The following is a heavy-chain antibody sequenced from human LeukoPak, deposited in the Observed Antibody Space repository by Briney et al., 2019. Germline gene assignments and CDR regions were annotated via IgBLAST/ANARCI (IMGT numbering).Heavy chain of an antibody. CDR1: GGTFSSYA. V-gene: IGHV1-69*13. Sequence: SVKVSCKASGGTFSSYAISWVRQAPGQGLEWMGGIIPIFGTANYAQKFQGRVTITADESTSTAYMELSSLRSEDTAVYYCATETYYYDSSGYHRHYWGQGTLVTVSS. CDR3: ATETYYYDSSGYHRHY. D-gene: IGHD3-22*01. CDR2: IIPIFGTA. J-gene: IGHJ4*02.